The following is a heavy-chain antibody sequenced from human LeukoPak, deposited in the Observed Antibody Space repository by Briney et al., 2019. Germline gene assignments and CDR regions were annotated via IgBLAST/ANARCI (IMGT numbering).Heavy chain of an antibody. CDR2: IYYSGST. CDR1: GGSISSGGYY. D-gene: IGHD4-11*01. J-gene: IGHJ6*02. CDR3: ARVSGFVSTVTAPYYYGMDV. Sequence: SETLSLTCTVSGGSISSGGYYWSWIRQHPGKGLEWIGYIYYSGSTYYNPSLKSRVTISVDTSKNQFSLKLSSVTAADTAVYYCARVSGFVSTVTAPYYYGMDVWGQGTTVTVSS. V-gene: IGHV4-31*03.